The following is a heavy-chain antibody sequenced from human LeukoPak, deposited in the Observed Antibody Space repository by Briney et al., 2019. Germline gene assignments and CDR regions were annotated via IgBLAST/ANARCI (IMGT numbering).Heavy chain of an antibody. V-gene: IGHV3-21*01. J-gene: IGHJ3*02. CDR2: ISSSRSYI. CDR3: ARDAFDI. CDR1: GFTFSSDS. Sequence: GGSLRLSCAASGFTFSSDSMNWVRQAPGKGLEWVSSISSSRSYIYYADSVKGRFTISRENAKNSLYLKMNSLRAEDTAVYYCARDAFDIWGQGTMVTVSS.